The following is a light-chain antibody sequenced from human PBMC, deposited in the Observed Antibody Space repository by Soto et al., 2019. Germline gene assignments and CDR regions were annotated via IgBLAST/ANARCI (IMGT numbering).Light chain of an antibody. V-gene: IGLV2-14*01. CDR2: DVS. Sequence: QSALTQPASVSGSPGQSITISCTGTSSDIGGYNYVSWYQQHPGKAPKLIIYDVSNRPSGVSNRFSGSKSGNTASLTISGLQAEDEADFYCSSYAGSSTPVVFGGGTKVTVL. CDR1: SSDIGGYNY. J-gene: IGLJ2*01. CDR3: SSYAGSSTPVV.